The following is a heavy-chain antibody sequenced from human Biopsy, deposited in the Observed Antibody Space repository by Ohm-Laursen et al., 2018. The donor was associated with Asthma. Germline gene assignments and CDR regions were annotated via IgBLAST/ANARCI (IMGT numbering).Heavy chain of an antibody. CDR2: ISWNSATI. Sequence: RSLRLSCSVSGFKFDEYTMHWVRQAPGKGLEWVSGISWNSATIGYADSVEGRFTISRDNAKNSVFLHMDSLRPEDTAFYYCAKVRSDWVITESFDYWGQGVLVTVSS. V-gene: IGHV3-9*01. CDR3: AKVRSDWVITESFDY. D-gene: IGHD3-22*01. J-gene: IGHJ4*02. CDR1: GFKFDEYT.